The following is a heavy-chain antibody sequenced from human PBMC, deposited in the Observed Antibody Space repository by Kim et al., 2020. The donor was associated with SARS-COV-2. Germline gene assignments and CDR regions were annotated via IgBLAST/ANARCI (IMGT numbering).Heavy chain of an antibody. CDR2: IYWDGDK. J-gene: IGHJ4*02. CDR3: AHRQGYGGNSDY. V-gene: IGHV2-5*02. CDR1: GFSLTTRGVG. Sequence: SGPTLVKATQTLTLTCTFSGFSLTTRGVGVSWIRQPPGKALEWLTLIYWDGDKRYSPSLKSRLTITKDTSKNQVILTMTNMDPVDTATYYCAHRQGYGGNSDYWGQGTLVTVSS. D-gene: IGHD5-18*01.